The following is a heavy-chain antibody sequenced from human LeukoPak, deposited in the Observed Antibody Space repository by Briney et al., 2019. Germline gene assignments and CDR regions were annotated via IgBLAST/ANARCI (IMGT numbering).Heavy chain of an antibody. J-gene: IGHJ4*02. V-gene: IGHV3-7*01. D-gene: IGHD6-19*01. CDR1: GLTFSKSW. CDR3: ASGTGWLIES. Sequence: GGSLRLSCAASGLTFSKSWMNWVRQVPGKGLEWIAIIKSDGSETIYVDSVRGRFTISRDNAKNSLHLQMGSLKVEDTAVYFCASGTGWLIESWGQGTQVIVSS. CDR2: IKSDGSET.